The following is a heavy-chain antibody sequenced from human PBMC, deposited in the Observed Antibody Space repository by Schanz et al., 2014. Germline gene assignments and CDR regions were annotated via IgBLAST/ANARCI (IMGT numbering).Heavy chain of an antibody. CDR2: IWYDGSNE. J-gene: IGHJ6*03. CDR3: ARDHQWLARYYMDV. D-gene: IGHD6-19*01. V-gene: IGHV3-33*01. Sequence: QVPLVGSGGGVVQPGRSLRLSCAASGFTFSNHGMHWVRQSPGKGLEWVALIWYDGSNEYYADSVKGRFTISRDNPKKTLYLQMNSLRAEDTAVYYCARDHQWLARYYMDVWGKGTTXTVSS. CDR1: GFTFSNHG.